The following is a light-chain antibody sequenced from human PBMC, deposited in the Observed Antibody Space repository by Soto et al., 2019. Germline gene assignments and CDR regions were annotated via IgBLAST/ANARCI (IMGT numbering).Light chain of an antibody. CDR1: SSNIGSNT. V-gene: IGLV1-44*01. J-gene: IGLJ2*01. CDR3: AAWDASLIGRDVV. Sequence: QSVLTQPPSASGTPGQRVTISCSGSSSNIGSNTVNWYQQLPGTAPKLLIYSNNQRPSGVPDRFSGSKSGTSASLAISGLQSDDEADYYCAAWDASLIGRDVVFGGGTKVTVL. CDR2: SNN.